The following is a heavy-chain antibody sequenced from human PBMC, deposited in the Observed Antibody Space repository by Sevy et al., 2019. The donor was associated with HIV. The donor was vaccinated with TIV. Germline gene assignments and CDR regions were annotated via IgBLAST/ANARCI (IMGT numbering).Heavy chain of an antibody. V-gene: IGHV3-53*01. CDR1: GFTVSSNY. CDR2: IYSGGST. J-gene: IGHJ4*02. Sequence: GGSLRLSCAASGFTVSSNYMSWVRQAPGKGLEWVSVIYSGGSTYYADSVKGRFTISRDNSKNTLYLQMNSLRAEDTAVYYCASVSGSAHYFDYWGQGTLVTVSS. CDR3: ASVSGSAHYFDY. D-gene: IGHD3-10*01.